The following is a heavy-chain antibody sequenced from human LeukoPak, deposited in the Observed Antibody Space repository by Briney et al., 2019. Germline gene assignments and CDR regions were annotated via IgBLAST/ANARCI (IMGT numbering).Heavy chain of an antibody. CDR2: ISSSGSYI. CDR1: GFTFSSYS. D-gene: IGHD3-10*01. J-gene: IGHJ4*02. V-gene: IGHV3-21*01. Sequence: PGGSLRLSCAASGFTFSSYSMNWVRQAPGKGLEWVSSISSSGSYIYYADSVKGRFTISRDNAKNSLYLQMNSLRAEDTAVYYCAVSYGSGSYSPSDYWGQGTLVTVSS. CDR3: AVSYGSGSYSPSDY.